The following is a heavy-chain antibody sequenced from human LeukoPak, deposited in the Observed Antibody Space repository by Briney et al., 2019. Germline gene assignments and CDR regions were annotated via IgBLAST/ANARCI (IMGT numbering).Heavy chain of an antibody. Sequence: GGSLRLSCAASGLIFDDYTMHWVRQAPGKGLEWVSLISRNGAVTKYADSVRGRFTVSRGNSKNSLYLQMNSLRADDTAVYYCAKDLYYYGSGVINWFDPWGQGTLVTVSS. CDR1: GLIFDDYT. CDR3: AKDLYYYGSGVINWFDP. CDR2: ISRNGAVT. D-gene: IGHD3-10*01. J-gene: IGHJ5*02. V-gene: IGHV3-43*01.